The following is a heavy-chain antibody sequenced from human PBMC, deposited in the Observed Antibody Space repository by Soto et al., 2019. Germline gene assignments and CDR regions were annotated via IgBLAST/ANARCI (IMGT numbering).Heavy chain of an antibody. CDR2: IIPIFGTA. D-gene: IGHD2-2*01. CDR1: GGTFSSYA. V-gene: IGHV1-69*01. J-gene: IGHJ4*02. Sequence: QVQLVQSGAEVKKPGSSGKVSCKASGGTFSSYAISWVRQAPGQGLEWMGGIIPIFGTANYAQKFQGRVTITADESTSTAYMELSSLRSEDTAVYYCASGIPTCSTSCAANDYWGQGTLVTVSS. CDR3: ASGIPTCSTSCAANDY.